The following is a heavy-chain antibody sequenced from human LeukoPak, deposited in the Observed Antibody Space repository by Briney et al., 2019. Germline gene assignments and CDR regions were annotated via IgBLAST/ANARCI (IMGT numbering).Heavy chain of an antibody. J-gene: IGHJ4*02. CDR2: IYYSGST. CDR3: ARGLAVSGRSSLDF. D-gene: IGHD6-19*01. Sequence: SSETLSLTCTVSGGSIRSYYWSWIRQPPGKGLEWIGYIYYSGSTNYNPSLKSRVTISVDTSKNQFSLKLSSVTAADTAVYFCARGLAVSGRSSLDFWGQGTLVTVSS. CDR1: GGSIRSYY. V-gene: IGHV4-59*01.